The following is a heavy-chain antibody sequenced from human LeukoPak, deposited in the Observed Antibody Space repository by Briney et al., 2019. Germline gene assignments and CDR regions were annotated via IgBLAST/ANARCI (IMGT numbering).Heavy chain of an antibody. J-gene: IGHJ3*01. Sequence: GGSLRLSCAASGFTFSVAAMTWVRQAPGKGLEWVSLIGASGGSTYYADSVKGRFTISRDNSKNTLSLQMNSLRVEDTAMYFCAKDIQLSTWGLGTMVTVSS. D-gene: IGHD5-24*01. CDR2: IGASGGST. V-gene: IGHV3-23*01. CDR3: AKDIQLST. CDR1: GFTFSVAA.